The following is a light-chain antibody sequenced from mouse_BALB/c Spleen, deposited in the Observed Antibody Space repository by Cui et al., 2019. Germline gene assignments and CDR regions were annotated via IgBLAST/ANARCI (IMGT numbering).Light chain of an antibody. V-gene: IGKV4-55*01. Sequence: QIVLTQSPAIMSASPGEKVTMTCSASSSVSYMYWYQQKPGSSPRLLIYDTSNLASGVPVRFSGSGSGTSYSLTISRMEAEDYATYYCQQWSSYTFGAGTKLELK. CDR3: QQWSSYT. J-gene: IGKJ5*01. CDR1: SSVSY. CDR2: DTS.